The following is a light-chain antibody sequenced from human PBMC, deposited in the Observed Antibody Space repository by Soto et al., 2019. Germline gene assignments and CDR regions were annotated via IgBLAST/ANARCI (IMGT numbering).Light chain of an antibody. CDR3: AACDGSLSGVV. Sequence: QSVLTQPPSASGTPGQRVTISWTGSSSNIGSNYVFWYQHLPGTAPTLIIYRNNQRPSGVPDRFSGSMSGTSASLAISGLRSEDEADYYCAACDGSLSGVVFGGGTKVTVL. J-gene: IGLJ2*01. CDR1: SSNIGSNY. CDR2: RNN. V-gene: IGLV1-47*01.